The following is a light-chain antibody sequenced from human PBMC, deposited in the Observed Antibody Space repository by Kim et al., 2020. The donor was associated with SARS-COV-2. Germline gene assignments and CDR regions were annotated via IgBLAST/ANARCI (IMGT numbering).Light chain of an antibody. CDR2: QDT. J-gene: IGLJ3*02. Sequence: SPGQTARITCAGDALPKQNAFWYQQKPGQAPVLLIYQDTERPSGIPERFSGSSSGTTVTLTISGVQAEDEADYYCQSADSSGTWVFGGGTQLTVL. CDR1: ALPKQN. V-gene: IGLV3-25*03. CDR3: QSADSSGTWV.